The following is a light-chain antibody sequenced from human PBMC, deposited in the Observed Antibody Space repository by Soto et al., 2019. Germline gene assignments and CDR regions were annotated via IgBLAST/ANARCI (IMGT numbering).Light chain of an antibody. CDR2: DAS. Sequence: GDRVTITCRASQSISWWLAWYQQKPGQAPKLLIYDASALESGVPSRFSGSGSGTEFTLTISNLQPDDFASYYCQQYNSYWTFGQGTKVEIK. CDR3: QQYNSYWT. J-gene: IGKJ1*01. CDR1: QSISWW. V-gene: IGKV1-5*01.